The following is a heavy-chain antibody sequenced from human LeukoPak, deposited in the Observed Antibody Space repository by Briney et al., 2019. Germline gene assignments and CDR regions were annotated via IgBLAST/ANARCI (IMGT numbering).Heavy chain of an antibody. V-gene: IGHV1-2*02. Sequence: ASVKVSCKTSGYTFTGYYMHWVRQAPGQGLEWMGWINPNSGGTNYAQKFQGRVTMTRDTSISTAYMELSRLRSDDTAVYYCARDRYTGYGYYFDYWGQGTLVTVSS. CDR1: GYTFTGYY. D-gene: IGHD1-14*01. CDR2: INPNSGGT. J-gene: IGHJ4*02. CDR3: ARDRYTGYGYYFDY.